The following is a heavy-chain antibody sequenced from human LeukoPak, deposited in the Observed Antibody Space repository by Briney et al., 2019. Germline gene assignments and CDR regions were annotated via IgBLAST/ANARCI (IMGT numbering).Heavy chain of an antibody. J-gene: IGHJ4*02. Sequence: ASVKVSCKASGYTFTGYYMHWVRQAPGQGLEWMGWINPNSGGTNYAQKFQGRVTKTRDTSISTAYMELSRLRSDDTAVYYCACGIQLRDPLDYWGQGTLVTVSS. V-gene: IGHV1-2*02. D-gene: IGHD5-18*01. CDR1: GYTFTGYY. CDR2: INPNSGGT. CDR3: ACGIQLRDPLDY.